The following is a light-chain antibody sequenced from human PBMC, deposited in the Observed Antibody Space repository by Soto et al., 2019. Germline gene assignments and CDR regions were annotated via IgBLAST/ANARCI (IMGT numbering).Light chain of an antibody. CDR3: SSYISSSTRHVV. V-gene: IGLV2-14*01. CDR2: EVS. J-gene: IGLJ2*01. CDR1: SSDVGGYNY. Sequence: QSALTQPASVSGSPGQSITISCSGTSSDVGGYNYVSWYQQHPRKAPKLMIYEVSNRPSGVSNRFSGSKSGNTASLTISGLQAEDEDDYYCSSYISSSTRHVVFGGGTKLTVL.